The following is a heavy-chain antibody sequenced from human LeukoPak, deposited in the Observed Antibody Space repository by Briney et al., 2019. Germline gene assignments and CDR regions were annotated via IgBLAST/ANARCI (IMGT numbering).Heavy chain of an antibody. CDR2: IEGDGSDK. Sequence: GGSLRLSCAGSGFDFRVYYINWVRQAPGKGLEGVPNIEGDGSDKFYVDSVKGRFTVSRDNANNLVYLEMTSLRGEDTAVYYCARESEKGRESGFDIWGQGTMVTVSS. CDR3: ARESEKGRESGFDI. J-gene: IGHJ3*02. V-gene: IGHV3-7*01. CDR1: GFDFRVYY. D-gene: IGHD1-26*01.